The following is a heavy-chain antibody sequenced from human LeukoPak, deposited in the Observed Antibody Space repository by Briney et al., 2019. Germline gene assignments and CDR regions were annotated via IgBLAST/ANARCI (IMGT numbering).Heavy chain of an antibody. J-gene: IGHJ4*02. Sequence: PSETLSLTCTVSGGSISSSSYYWGWIRQPPGKGLEWIGSFYYSGSTYYNPSLKSRVTISVDTSKDRFSLKLSSVTAADTAVYYCARCEAAAESPIDYWGQGTLVTVSS. CDR2: FYYSGST. CDR1: GGSISSSSYY. D-gene: IGHD6-13*01. V-gene: IGHV4-39*01. CDR3: ARCEAAAESPIDY.